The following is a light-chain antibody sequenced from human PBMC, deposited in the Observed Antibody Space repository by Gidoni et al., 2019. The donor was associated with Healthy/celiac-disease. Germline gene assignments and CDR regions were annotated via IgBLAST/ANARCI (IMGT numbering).Light chain of an antibody. CDR3: AAWDDSLKDVV. V-gene: IGLV1-44*01. J-gene: IGLJ2*01. Sequence: QSVLTQPPSASGTPGQRVTISCSGSSSNIGSNTVNWYQQLPGTPPKLLIYSNNQRPSGVPDRFSGSKSGTSASLATSGLQSEDEADYYCAAWDDSLKDVVFGGGTKLTVL. CDR2: SNN. CDR1: SSNIGSNT.